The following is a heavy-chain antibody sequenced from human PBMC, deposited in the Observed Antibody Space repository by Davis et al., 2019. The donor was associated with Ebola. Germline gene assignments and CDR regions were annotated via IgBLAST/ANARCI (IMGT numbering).Heavy chain of an antibody. CDR2: IKEDGSEK. Sequence: PGGSLRLSCAASGFTFSTYWMTWVRQAPGKGLEWVANIKEDGSEKYYVDSVKGRFTISRDNAKNSLYLQMNSLRAEDTAVYYCAKARPPEIAALVDVWGQGTTVTVSS. V-gene: IGHV3-7*03. D-gene: IGHD2-15*01. CDR1: GFTFSTYW. CDR3: AKARPPEIAALVDV. J-gene: IGHJ6*02.